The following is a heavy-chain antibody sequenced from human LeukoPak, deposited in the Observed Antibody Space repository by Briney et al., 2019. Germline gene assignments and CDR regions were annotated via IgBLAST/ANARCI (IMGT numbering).Heavy chain of an antibody. Sequence: VSVNVSCKASGYTFPSYDMNWVRQATGQGLEWMGWMNPNSGNTGYAQKFQGRVTMTRNTSVSTAYTQLSSLRSEDTAVYYCARGSYSGSYEHDPWGEKTLVTLSS. CDR2: MNPNSGNT. V-gene: IGHV1-8*01. CDR3: ARGSYSGSYEHDP. J-gene: IGHJ5*02. CDR1: GYTFPSYD. D-gene: IGHD1-26*01.